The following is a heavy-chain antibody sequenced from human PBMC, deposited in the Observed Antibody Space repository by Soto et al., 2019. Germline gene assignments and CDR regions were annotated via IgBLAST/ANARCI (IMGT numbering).Heavy chain of an antibody. CDR3: AHRHCATAPDAFDM. J-gene: IGHJ3*02. V-gene: IGHV2-5*02. D-gene: IGHD2-21*02. CDR1: GFSLNTRGVG. Sequence: QITLKESGPTLVKPTQTLTLTCTFSGFSLNTRGVGVGWIRQPPGKALDWLALIYWDDDKRYSPSLENRLTITKDTSKNQVVLTMTNMDPVDTATYYCAHRHCATAPDAFDMWGQGTMVTVSS. CDR2: IYWDDDK.